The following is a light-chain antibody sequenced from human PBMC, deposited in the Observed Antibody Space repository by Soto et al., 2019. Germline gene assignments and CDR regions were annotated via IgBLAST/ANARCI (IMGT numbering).Light chain of an antibody. V-gene: IGKV1-9*01. CDR1: QGISNY. CDR3: QELKSYLYT. CDR2: AAS. Sequence: DIQLTQSPSFLSASVGDRVTITCRASQGISNYLAWYQQKPGKVPQLLIYAASTLQSGVPSRFSGSGSGTEFTLTISSLQPEDFATYYCQELKSYLYTVGQGTKLDIK. J-gene: IGKJ2*01.